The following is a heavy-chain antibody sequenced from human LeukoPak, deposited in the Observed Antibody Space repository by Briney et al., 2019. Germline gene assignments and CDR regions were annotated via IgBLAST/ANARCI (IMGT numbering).Heavy chain of an antibody. CDR1: GFTFSTYA. D-gene: IGHD2-15*01. V-gene: IGHV3-23*01. CDR3: AKSNYYCSDSCQPDDAFDV. CDR2: ISNTAGFT. J-gene: IGHJ3*01. Sequence: PGGSLRLSCAASGFTFSTYAMRWVRQVPGKGLEWVSGISNTAGFTYYADSVKGRFTISRDNSKNTLYLQLNSLRAEDPAVYYCAKSNYYCSDSCQPDDAFDVWGQGTMVTVSS.